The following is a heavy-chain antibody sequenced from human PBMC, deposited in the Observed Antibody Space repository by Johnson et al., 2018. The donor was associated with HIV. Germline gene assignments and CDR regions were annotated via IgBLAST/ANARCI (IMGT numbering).Heavy chain of an antibody. CDR1: GFTFDDYG. CDR2: IRYDGNNK. D-gene: IGHD3-10*01. Sequence: QVQLVESGGSMVRPGGSRRLSCAVSGFTFDDYGMHWVRQAPGKGLEWVAFIRYDGNNKYYADSVKGRFIISRDSSKNTLYLQMNSLRVEDTAVYYCARALSRFGVSDAFDVWGQGTMVTVSS. J-gene: IGHJ3*01. CDR3: ARALSRFGVSDAFDV. V-gene: IGHV3-30*02.